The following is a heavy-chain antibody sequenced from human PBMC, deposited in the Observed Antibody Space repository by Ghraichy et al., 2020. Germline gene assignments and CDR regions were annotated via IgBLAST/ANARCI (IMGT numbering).Heavy chain of an antibody. Sequence: SETLSLTCAVYGGSFSGYYWSWIRQPPGKGLEWIGEINHSGSTNYNPSLKSRVTISVDTSKNQFSLKLSSVTAADTAVYYCARAPALWGWFDPWGQGTLVTVSS. CDR1: GGSFSGYY. D-gene: IGHD7-27*01. J-gene: IGHJ5*02. CDR3: ARAPALWGWFDP. CDR2: INHSGST. V-gene: IGHV4-34*01.